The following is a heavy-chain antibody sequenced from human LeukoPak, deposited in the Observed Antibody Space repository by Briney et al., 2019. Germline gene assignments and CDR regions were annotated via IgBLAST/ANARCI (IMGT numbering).Heavy chain of an antibody. D-gene: IGHD5-18*01. Sequence: ASVKVSCKASGYTFTSYGISWVRQAPGQGLEWMGWISAYNGNTNYAQKLQGRVTMTTDTSTSTAYMELRSLRSEDTAVYYCAIGYSYGYAPNFVYDYWGQGTLVTVSS. J-gene: IGHJ4*02. CDR3: AIGYSYGYAPNFVYDY. CDR1: GYTFTSYG. V-gene: IGHV1-18*01. CDR2: ISAYNGNT.